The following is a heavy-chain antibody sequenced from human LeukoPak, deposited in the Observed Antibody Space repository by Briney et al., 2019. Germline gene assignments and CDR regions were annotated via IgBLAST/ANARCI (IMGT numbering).Heavy chain of an antibody. CDR1: EFTFSSYA. CDR3: AKGAYCSSTSCYLDAFDI. V-gene: IGHV3-23*01. Sequence: GGSLRLSCAASEFTFSSYAMSWVRQAPGKGLEWVSAISGSGGSTYYADSVKGRFTISRDNSKNTLYLQMNSLRAEDTAVYYCAKGAYCSSTSCYLDAFDIWGQGTMVTVSS. CDR2: ISGSGGST. D-gene: IGHD2-2*01. J-gene: IGHJ3*02.